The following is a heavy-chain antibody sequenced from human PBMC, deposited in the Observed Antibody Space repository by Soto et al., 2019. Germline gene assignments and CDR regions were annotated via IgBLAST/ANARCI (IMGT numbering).Heavy chain of an antibody. Sequence: GGSLRLSCAASGFTFSSYAMSWVRQAPGKGLEWVSAISGSGGSTYYADSVKGRFTISRDNSKNTLYLQMNSLRAEDTAVYYCARGDTAMVGGCIDYWGQGTLVTVSS. J-gene: IGHJ4*02. CDR3: ARGDTAMVGGCIDY. V-gene: IGHV3-23*01. CDR1: GFTFSSYA. D-gene: IGHD5-18*01. CDR2: ISGSGGST.